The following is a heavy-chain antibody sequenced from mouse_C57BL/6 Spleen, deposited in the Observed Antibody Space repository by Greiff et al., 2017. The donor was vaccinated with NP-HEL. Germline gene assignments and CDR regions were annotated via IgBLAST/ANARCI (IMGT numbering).Heavy chain of an antibody. D-gene: IGHD3-2*01. CDR1: GYTFTSYW. Sequence: QVHVKQPGAELVKPGASVKLSCKASGYTFTSYWMQWVKQRPGQGLEWIGEIDPSDSYTNYNPKFKGKATLPVDPSSSTAYMQLSSLTSEDSAVLCCASDSLFAYWGQGTLVTVSA. J-gene: IGHJ3*01. V-gene: IGHV1-50*01. CDR3: ASDSLFAY. CDR2: IDPSDSYT.